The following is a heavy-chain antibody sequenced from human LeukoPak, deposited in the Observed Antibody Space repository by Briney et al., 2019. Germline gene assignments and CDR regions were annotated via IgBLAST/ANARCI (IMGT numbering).Heavy chain of an antibody. CDR3: AKTVPAYCSGGSCYPWYFDY. CDR2: ISGSGGST. D-gene: IGHD2-15*01. Sequence: GGSLRLSCAASGFTFSSYAMSWVRQAPGKGLEWVSAISGSGGSTYYADSVKGRFTISRDNSKNTLYLQMNSLRAEDTAVYYCAKTVPAYCSGGSCYPWYFDYRGQGTLVTVSS. CDR1: GFTFSSYA. J-gene: IGHJ4*02. V-gene: IGHV3-23*01.